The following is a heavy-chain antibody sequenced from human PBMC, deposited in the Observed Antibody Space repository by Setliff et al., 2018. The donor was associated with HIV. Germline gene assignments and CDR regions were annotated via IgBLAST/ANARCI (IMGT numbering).Heavy chain of an antibody. CDR2: IYYTGST. D-gene: IGHD2-21*01. Sequence: SETLSLTCTVSGVSISSGGYYWTWIRQPPGRGLEWIGFIYYTGSTKYNPSLKGRVTISVDTSKTQFSLRLGSVTAADTAVYYCASGLFYDYWGQGALVTVSS. J-gene: IGHJ4*02. CDR1: GVSISSGGYY. CDR3: ASGLFYDY. V-gene: IGHV4-61*08.